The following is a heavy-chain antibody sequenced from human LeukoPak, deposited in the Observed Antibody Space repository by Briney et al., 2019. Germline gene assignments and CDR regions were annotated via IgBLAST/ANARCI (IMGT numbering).Heavy chain of an antibody. J-gene: IGHJ3*02. D-gene: IGHD1-26*01. CDR3: ARDLISRWELPNDAFDI. CDR2: ISAYNGNT. V-gene: IGHV1-18*01. CDR1: GYTITSYG. Sequence: ASVKVSCKASGYTITSYGISWVRQAPGQGLEWMGWISAYNGNTNYAQKLQGRVTMTTDTSTSTAYMELRSLRSDDTAVYYCARDLISRWELPNDAFDIWGQGTMVTVSS.